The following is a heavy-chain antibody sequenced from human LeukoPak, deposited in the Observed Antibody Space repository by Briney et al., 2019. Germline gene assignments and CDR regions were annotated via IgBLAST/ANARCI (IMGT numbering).Heavy chain of an antibody. J-gene: IGHJ5*02. CDR3: AKASSIAVAGPGNWFDP. CDR1: GFTFDGYA. V-gene: IGHV3-9*01. Sequence: GGSLRLSCAASGFTFDGYAMHWVRQAPGKGLEWASGISWNGGSIGYADSVKGRFTISRDNAKNSLYLQMNSLRAEDTALYYCAKASSIAVAGPGNWFDPWGQGTLVTVSS. CDR2: ISWNGGSI. D-gene: IGHD6-19*01.